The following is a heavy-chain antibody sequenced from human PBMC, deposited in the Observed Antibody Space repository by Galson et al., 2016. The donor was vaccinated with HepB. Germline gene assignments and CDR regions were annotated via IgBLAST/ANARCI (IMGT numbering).Heavy chain of an antibody. D-gene: IGHD5-18*01. CDR1: GYTFIGYY. CDR2: INPNSGDT. Sequence: ASGYTFIGYYMHWVRQSPGQGLEWMGWINPNSGDTSYAQRFQGRVTMTRDTSISTAYMELSRLRSDDTAGYYCARDGGHTAKVTFDSWGQGTLVTVSS. CDR3: ARDGGHTAKVTFDS. V-gene: IGHV1-2*02. J-gene: IGHJ4*02.